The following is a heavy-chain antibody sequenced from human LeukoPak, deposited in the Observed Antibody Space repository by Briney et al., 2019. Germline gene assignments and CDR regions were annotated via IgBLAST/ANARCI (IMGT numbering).Heavy chain of an antibody. Sequence: GGSLRLSCAASGFTFSSYAMSWVRQAPGKGLEWVSAISGSGGSTYYADSVKGRFTISRDNSKNTLYLQMNSLRAEDTAVYYCAKDTYYYGSGSYWDYWGQGTLVTVSS. CDR2: ISGSGGST. CDR1: GFTFSSYA. J-gene: IGHJ4*02. CDR3: AKDTYYYGSGSYWDY. V-gene: IGHV3-23*01. D-gene: IGHD3-10*01.